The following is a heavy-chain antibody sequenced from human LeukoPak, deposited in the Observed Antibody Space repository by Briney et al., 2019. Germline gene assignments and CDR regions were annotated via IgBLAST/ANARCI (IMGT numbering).Heavy chain of an antibody. CDR2: ISTRGTHT. V-gene: IGHV3-11*06. J-gene: IGHJ4*02. CDR3: TRNGGGLGY. CDR1: GFTFSGHS. Sequence: PGGSLRLSCAASGFTFSGHSMTWVRQAPGKGLEWVSYISTRGTHTNYADSVKGRFTISRDNAKNSLYLQMNSRGGEDTDVYYCTRNGGGLGYWGQGTLVTVSS. D-gene: IGHD2-8*01.